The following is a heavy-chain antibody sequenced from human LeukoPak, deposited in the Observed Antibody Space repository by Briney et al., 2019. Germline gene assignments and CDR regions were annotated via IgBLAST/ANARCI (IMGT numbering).Heavy chain of an antibody. CDR1: GYTFTSYG. CDR3: ARGYCSGGSCYSLDY. V-gene: IGHV1-18*01. CDR2: ISAYNGNT. J-gene: IGHJ4*02. D-gene: IGHD2-15*01. Sequence: ASVKVSCKASGYTFTSYGISWVRQAPGQGLEWMGWISAYNGNTNYAQKLQGRVTMTTDTSTSTAYMELRSLRSDDTAVYYCARGYCSGGSCYSLDYWGQGTLVTVSS.